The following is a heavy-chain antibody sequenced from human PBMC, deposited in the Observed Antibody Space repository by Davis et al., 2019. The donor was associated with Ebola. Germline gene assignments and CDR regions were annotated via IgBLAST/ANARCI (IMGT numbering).Heavy chain of an antibody. CDR1: GYTLSSYD. CDR3: ARPWGGESLGMDV. D-gene: IGHD3-16*01. V-gene: IGHV1-18*01. CDR2: ISGYNGNT. J-gene: IGHJ6*02. Sequence: ASVKVSCKASGYTLSSYDVNWVRQAPGQGLEWMGWISGYNGNTIYAQKFEGRVTMTTDTSTSTAYMELRSLTFNDTAVYYCARPWGGESLGMDVWGQGTTVTVSS.